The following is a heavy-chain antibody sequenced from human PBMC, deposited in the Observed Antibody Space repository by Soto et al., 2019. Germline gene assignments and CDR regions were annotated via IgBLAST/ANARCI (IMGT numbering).Heavy chain of an antibody. V-gene: IGHV1-69*06. Sequence: QVVLLQSGAAVKEPGSSVRVSCQVSGSTFNNFAFSWVRQAPGHGPEWMGGIVVDSNTAEYSQRFQDRVTITADTSTDTLDMELGSLTFEDTAVYYCARAIKRWEVNYYFDFWGQGTLGTVSS. CDR1: GSTFNNFA. D-gene: IGHD1-26*01. CDR2: IVVDSNTA. J-gene: IGHJ4*02. CDR3: ARAIKRWEVNYYFDF.